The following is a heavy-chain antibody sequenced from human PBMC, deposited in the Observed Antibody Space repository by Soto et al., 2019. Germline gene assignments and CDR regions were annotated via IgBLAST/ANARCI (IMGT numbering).Heavy chain of an antibody. D-gene: IGHD3-22*01. CDR3: AAWIYYASSCSLFDY. CDR1: GGTFSSYA. V-gene: IGHV1-69*12. Sequence: QVQLVQSGAEVKKPGSSVKVSCKASGGTFSSYAISWVRQAPGQGFEWMGGTIPIFGTANYAQKFHGRVTITADESTSTAYLELSSLRSEDTAVYYCAAWIYYASSCSLFDYWGQGTLVTVSS. J-gene: IGHJ4*02. CDR2: TIPIFGTA.